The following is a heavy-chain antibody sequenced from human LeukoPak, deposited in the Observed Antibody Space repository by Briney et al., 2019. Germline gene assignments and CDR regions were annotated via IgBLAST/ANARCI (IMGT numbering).Heavy chain of an antibody. J-gene: IGHJ4*02. V-gene: IGHV4-59*01. CDR1: GGYISSYY. Sequence: SETLSLTCTVSGGYISSYYWSWIRQPPGKGLEWIGYIYYSGSTNYNPSLKSRVTISGDTSKNEFSLKLTSLTAADTAVYYCARARYFGSGTNYFDYWGQGTLVTVSP. D-gene: IGHD3-10*01. CDR3: ARARYFGSGTNYFDY. CDR2: IYYSGST.